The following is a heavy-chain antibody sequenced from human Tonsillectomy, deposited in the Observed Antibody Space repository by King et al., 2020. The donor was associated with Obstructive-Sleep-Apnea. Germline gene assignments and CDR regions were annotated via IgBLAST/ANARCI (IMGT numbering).Heavy chain of an antibody. CDR3: ARYYGQGGFDP. V-gene: IGHV4-59*01. CDR1: GGSISSYY. CDR2: IYYSGST. Sequence: VQLQESGPGLVKPSETLSLTCTVSGGSISSYYWSWIRQPPGKGLEWIGYIYYSGSTNYNPSLKSRVTISVDTSKNQFSLKLSSVTAADTAVYYCARYYGQGGFDPWGQGTLVTVSS. J-gene: IGHJ5*02. D-gene: IGHD3-16*01.